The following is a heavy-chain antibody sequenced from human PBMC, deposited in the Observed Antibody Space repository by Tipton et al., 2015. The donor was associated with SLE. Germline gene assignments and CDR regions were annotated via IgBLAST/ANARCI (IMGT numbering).Heavy chain of an antibody. CDR3: ARQHDSSGYYYI. D-gene: IGHD3-22*01. CDR2: IYQSGST. Sequence: TLSLTCTVSGYSISSGYYWGWIRQPPGKGLEWIGSIYQSGSTYYNPSLKSRATISVDTSKNHFSLKLTSVTAADTAVYLCARQHDSSGYYYIWGQGTLVTVSS. CDR1: GYSISSGYY. V-gene: IGHV4-38-2*02. J-gene: IGHJ4*02.